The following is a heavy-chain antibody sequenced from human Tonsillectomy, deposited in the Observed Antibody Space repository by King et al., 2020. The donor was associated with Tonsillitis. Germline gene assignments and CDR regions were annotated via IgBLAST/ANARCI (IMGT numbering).Heavy chain of an antibody. CDR3: ARARVDIVATVNYYYYGMDV. D-gene: IGHD5-12*01. CDR2: IIPILGIA. J-gene: IGHJ6*02. V-gene: IGHV1-69*04. CDR1: GGTFSSYA. Sequence: QLVQSGAEVKKPGSSVKVSCKASGGTFSSYAISWVRQAPGQGLEWMGRIIPILGIANYAQKFQGRVTITADKSTSTAYMELSSLRSEDTAVYYCARARVDIVATVNYYYYGMDVWGQGTTVTVSS.